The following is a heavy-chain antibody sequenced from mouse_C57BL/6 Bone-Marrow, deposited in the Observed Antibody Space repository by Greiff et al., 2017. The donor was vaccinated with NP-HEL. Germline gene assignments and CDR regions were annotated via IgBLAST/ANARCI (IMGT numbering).Heavy chain of an antibody. V-gene: IGHV5-12*01. CDR1: GFTFSDYY. CDR2: ISNGGGST. CDR3: ARQRRWPGYCYGSSPYYAMDY. D-gene: IGHD1-1*01. Sequence: EVQGVESGGGLVQPGGSLKLSCAASGFTFSDYYMYWVRQTPEKRLEWVAYISNGGGSTYYPDTVKGRFTISRDNAKNTLYLQMSRLTSEDTAMYYCARQRRWPGYCYGSSPYYAMDYWGQGTSVTVSS. J-gene: IGHJ4*01.